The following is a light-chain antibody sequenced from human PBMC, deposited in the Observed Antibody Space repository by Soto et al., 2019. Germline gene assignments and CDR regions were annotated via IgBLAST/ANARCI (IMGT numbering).Light chain of an antibody. CDR2: DAS. Sequence: EIVLTQSPGTLSLSPGERATLSCRASQSVASSHLAWYRQKPGQTPRILIYDASSRATGIPDRFSGGGSGTDLNLTISRLEPEDFAVYYCQKFSSYPLTCGGGTKVDIK. J-gene: IGKJ4*01. CDR3: QKFSSYPLT. V-gene: IGKV3-20*01. CDR1: QSVASSH.